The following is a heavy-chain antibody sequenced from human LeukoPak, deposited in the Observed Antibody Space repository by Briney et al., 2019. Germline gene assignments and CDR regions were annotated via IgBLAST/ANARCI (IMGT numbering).Heavy chain of an antibody. CDR2: IRYDGSNK. CDR1: GLPLINYR. CDR3: ANVYCDGDCYSAY. V-gene: IGHV3-30*02. D-gene: IGHD2-21*02. J-gene: IGHJ4*02. Sequence: GGPLRLSCAASGLPLINYRVHWVRQAPGKGLEGVGFIRYDGSNKYYADSVKGRFTISRDNSKNTLYLQMNSLRGEDTAVYYCANVYCDGDCYSAYWGQGSLVTVSS.